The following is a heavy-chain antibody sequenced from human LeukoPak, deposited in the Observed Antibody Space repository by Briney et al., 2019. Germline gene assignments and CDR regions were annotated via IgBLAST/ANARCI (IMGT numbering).Heavy chain of an antibody. CDR3: TTFLWFGTPFDY. J-gene: IGHJ4*02. CDR1: GFTFSGSA. D-gene: IGHD3-10*01. Sequence: PGGSLKLSCAASGFTFSGSAMHWVRQACGKGLEWVGRIRSKANSYATAYAASVKGRFTISRDDSKNTAYLQMNSLKTEDTAVYYCTTFLWFGTPFDYWGQGTLVTVSS. CDR2: IRSKANSYAT. V-gene: IGHV3-73*01.